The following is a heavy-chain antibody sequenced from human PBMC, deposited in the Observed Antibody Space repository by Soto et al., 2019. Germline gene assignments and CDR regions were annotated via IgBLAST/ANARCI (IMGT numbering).Heavy chain of an antibody. V-gene: IGHV4-30-4*01. CDR2: TYYSGST. D-gene: IGHD2-21*02. CDR3: ARATKHIVVVTATPGWFDP. J-gene: IGHJ5*02. Sequence: SETLSLTCTVSGGSISSGDYYWSWIRQPPGKGLEWIGYTYYSGSTYYNPSLKSRVTISVDTSKNQFSLKLSSVTAADTAVYYCARATKHIVVVTATPGWFDPWGQGTLVTVSS. CDR1: GGSISSGDYY.